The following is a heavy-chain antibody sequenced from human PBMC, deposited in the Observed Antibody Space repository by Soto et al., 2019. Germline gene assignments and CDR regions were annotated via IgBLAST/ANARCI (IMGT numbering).Heavy chain of an antibody. Sequence: EVQLVESGGGLVKPGGAMRLSCAASAFTFRSYSMNWVRQAPGKGLEWVSAISISSTEIYYADSMKGRFTISRDNAKNSLYLQINNLRAEYTAVYYCAIVMGDEILTVYSARGGQLTLVTVSS. D-gene: IGHD3-9*01. CDR2: ISISSTEI. CDR1: AFTFRSYS. CDR3: AIVMGDEILTVYSAR. J-gene: IGHJ4*02. V-gene: IGHV3-21*01.